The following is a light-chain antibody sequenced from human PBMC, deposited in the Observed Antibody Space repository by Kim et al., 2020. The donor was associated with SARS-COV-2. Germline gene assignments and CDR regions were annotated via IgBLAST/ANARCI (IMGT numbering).Light chain of an antibody. CDR1: SNIVGNQG. CDR3: SALDSSLSAHNV. V-gene: IGLV10-54*02. Sequence: AGLTQPPSVSKGLRQTATLTCTGNSNIVGNQGAAWLQQHQGHPPKLLSYRNNNRPSGISERFSASRSGNTASLTITGLQPEDEADYYCSALDSSLSAHNVFGSGTKVTVL. J-gene: IGLJ6*01. CDR2: RNN.